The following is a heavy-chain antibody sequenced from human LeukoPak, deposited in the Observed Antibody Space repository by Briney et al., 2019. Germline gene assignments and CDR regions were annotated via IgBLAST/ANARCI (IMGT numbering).Heavy chain of an antibody. V-gene: IGHV3-23*01. D-gene: IGHD2-15*01. Sequence: PGGSLRLSCAASGFTFSSYAMSWVRQAPGKGLEWVSAIGGSGGSTYYADSVKGRFTISRDNSKNTLYLQMNSLRAEDTAVYYCARRGWSALYYYYYYYMDVWGKGTTVTVSS. CDR2: IGGSGGST. J-gene: IGHJ6*03. CDR3: ARRGWSALYYYYYYYMDV. CDR1: GFTFSSYA.